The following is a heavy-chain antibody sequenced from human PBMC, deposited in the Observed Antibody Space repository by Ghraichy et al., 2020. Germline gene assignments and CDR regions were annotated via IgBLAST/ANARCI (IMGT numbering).Heavy chain of an antibody. Sequence: GSLRLSCGASGFNFRNNAVNWVRQAPGKGLEWVSGIVGSGKTTHYADSVRGRFTISRDSSKNTVFLQMDSLSANDTATYYCAKAPIFGGASGYFDDWGQGTLVTVSS. V-gene: IGHV3-23*01. CDR2: IVGSGKTT. J-gene: IGHJ4*02. CDR1: GFNFRNNA. D-gene: IGHD3-3*01. CDR3: AKAPIFGGASGYFDD.